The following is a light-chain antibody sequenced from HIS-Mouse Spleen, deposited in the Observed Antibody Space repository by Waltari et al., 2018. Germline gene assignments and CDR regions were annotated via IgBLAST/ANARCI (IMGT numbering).Light chain of an antibody. CDR3: CSYAGSYTLV. V-gene: IGLV2-11*01. CDR2: DVS. Sequence: QSALTQPRSVSGSPGQSVSISCTGTTRDVGGYDYVPWYQQHPGKAPKLMIYDVSKRPSGVPYPFSGSKSGNTASLTIFWLQAEDEADYYCCSYAGSYTLVFGGGTKLTVL. J-gene: IGLJ2*01. CDR1: TRDVGGYDY.